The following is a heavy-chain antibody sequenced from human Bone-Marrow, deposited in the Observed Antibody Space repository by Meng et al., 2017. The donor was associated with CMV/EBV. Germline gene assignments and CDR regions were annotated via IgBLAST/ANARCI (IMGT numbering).Heavy chain of an antibody. CDR3: ASAGYSSSWYFDY. J-gene: IGHJ4*02. CDR1: GGCISSGSYY. Sequence: QVQLQEAGPGPVMPSQTLSLTVSVSGGCISSGSYYWSWIRQPAGKGLEWIGRIYTSGSTNYNPSLKSRVTISVDTSKNQFSLKLSSVTAADTAVYYCASAGYSSSWYFDYWGQGTLVTVSS. CDR2: IYTSGST. V-gene: IGHV4-61*02. D-gene: IGHD6-13*01.